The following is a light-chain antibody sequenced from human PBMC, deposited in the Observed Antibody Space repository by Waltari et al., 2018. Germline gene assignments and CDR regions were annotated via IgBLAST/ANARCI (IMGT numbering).Light chain of an antibody. CDR3: CSYAGSYAYV. CDR2: DVS. V-gene: IGLV2-11*01. CDR1: SSDVGGYNY. Sequence: QSALTQPRPVSGSPGQSCTISCPGTSSDVGGYNYVSWYQQHPGKAPKLMIYDVSKRPSGVPDRFSGSKSGNTASLTISGLQAEDEADYYCCSYAGSYAYVFGTGTKVTVL. J-gene: IGLJ1*01.